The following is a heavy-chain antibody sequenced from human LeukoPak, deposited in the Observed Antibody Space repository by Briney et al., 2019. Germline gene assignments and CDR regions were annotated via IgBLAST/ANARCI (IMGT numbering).Heavy chain of an antibody. CDR2: IYYSGST. CDR3: ARAEDTMIVVANAFDI. D-gene: IGHD3-22*01. J-gene: IGHJ3*02. V-gene: IGHV4-59*08. Sequence: SETLSLTCTVSGGSISSYYWSWIRQPPGKGLEWIGYIYYSGSTNYNPSLKSRVTISVDTSKNQFSLKLSSVTAADTAVYYCARAEDTMIVVANAFDIWGQGTMVTVSS. CDR1: GGSISSYY.